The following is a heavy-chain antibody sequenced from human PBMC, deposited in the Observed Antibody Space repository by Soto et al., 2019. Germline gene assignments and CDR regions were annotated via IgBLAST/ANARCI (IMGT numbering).Heavy chain of an antibody. V-gene: IGHV3-30-3*01. Sequence: GGSLRLSCAASGFTFINYAMNWVRQAPGKGLEWVAVISYDGSNKYYADSVKGRITISRDNSRNTLYLQMNNLRAEDTAMYYCARDLGNNYGSFAYWGQGTLVTVSS. CDR1: GFTFINYA. CDR2: ISYDGSNK. J-gene: IGHJ4*02. CDR3: ARDLGNNYGSFAY. D-gene: IGHD4-17*01.